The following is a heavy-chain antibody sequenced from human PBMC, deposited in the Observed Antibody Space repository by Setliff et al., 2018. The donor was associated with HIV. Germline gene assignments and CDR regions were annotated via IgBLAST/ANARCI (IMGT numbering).Heavy chain of an antibody. Sequence: SETLSLTCTVSGGSISSTGYFWSWIRQPPGKGLEWIGFIFYDGNTYYMPSLKSRSAISVDASKNQFSLKLTSVTAADTAVYYCARLSGGMVPNYWGQGTLVTVSS. J-gene: IGHJ4*02. D-gene: IGHD3-10*01. CDR3: ARLSGGMVPNY. CDR1: GGSISSTGYF. CDR2: IFYDGNT. V-gene: IGHV4-30-4*01.